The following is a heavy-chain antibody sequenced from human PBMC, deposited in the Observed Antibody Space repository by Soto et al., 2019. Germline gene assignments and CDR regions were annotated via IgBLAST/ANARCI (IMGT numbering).Heavy chain of an antibody. J-gene: IGHJ4*02. CDR2: INHSGST. CDR1: GGSFSGYY. D-gene: IGHD3-22*01. Sequence: LSLPCAVYGGSFSGYYWSWIRQPPGKGLEWIGEINHSGSTNYNPSLKSRVTISVDTSKNQFSLKLSSVTAADTAVYYCARARNYYDSSGYYRADFDYWGQGTLVTVSS. V-gene: IGHV4-34*01. CDR3: ARARNYYDSSGYYRADFDY.